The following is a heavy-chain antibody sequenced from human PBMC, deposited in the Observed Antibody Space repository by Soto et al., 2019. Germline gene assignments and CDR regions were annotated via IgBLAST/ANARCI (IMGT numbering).Heavy chain of an antibody. CDR2: ISAYNGNT. CDR1: GYTFTSYG. J-gene: IGHJ4*02. V-gene: IGHV1-18*01. CDR3: AREGGSRYYDSSGSY. D-gene: IGHD3-22*01. Sequence: QVHLVQSGAEVKKPGASVKVSCKASGYTFTSYGIFWVRQAPGQGLEWMGWISAYNGNTNYAQNFQGRVTMTTDTSTTTAYMELRSLGSDDTAVYYCAREGGSRYYDSSGSYWGQGTLVTVSS.